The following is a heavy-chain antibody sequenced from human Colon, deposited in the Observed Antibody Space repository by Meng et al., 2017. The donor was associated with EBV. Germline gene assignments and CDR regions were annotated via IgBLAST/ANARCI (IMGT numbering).Heavy chain of an antibody. D-gene: IGHD1-26*01. J-gene: IGHJ4*02. V-gene: IGHV4-4*02. CDR1: GVSISSNIR. Sequence: VPLQESGQGLVKPSGTLSLTCGVSGVSISSNIRWTWVRQPPGKGLEWIGDIDDSGSTNYNPSLNSRISISLDKSKNHFSLKVNSVTAADTAVYYCARGKQDAWELLAYWGQGALVTVSS. CDR2: IDDSGST. CDR3: ARGKQDAWELLAY.